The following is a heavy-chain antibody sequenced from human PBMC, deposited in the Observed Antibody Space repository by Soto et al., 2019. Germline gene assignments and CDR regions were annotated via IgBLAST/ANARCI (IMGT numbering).Heavy chain of an antibody. CDR1: GGSISSSSYY. V-gene: IGHV4-39*01. D-gene: IGHD3-10*01. CDR2: IYYSGST. J-gene: IGHJ4*02. CDR3: ASLVSVTMVMGY. Sequence: QLQLQESGPGLVKPSETLSLTCTVSGGSISSSSYYWGWIRQPPGKGLEWIGSIYYSGSTYYNPSLKSRVPISVDTSKNQCSLKLSSVTAADTAVYYCASLVSVTMVMGYWGQGTLVTVSS.